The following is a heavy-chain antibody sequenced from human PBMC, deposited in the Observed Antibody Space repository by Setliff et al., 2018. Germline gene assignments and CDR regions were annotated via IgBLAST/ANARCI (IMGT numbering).Heavy chain of an antibody. D-gene: IGHD1-1*01. Sequence: PSETLSLTCNVSGASVSSHYWDWIRQPPGKGLEWIGFISYSGITTYNVSLKSRVSISVDTSKNQFSLKLSSVTAADTAVYYCATTGTYRYFDYWGQGTLVTVSS. CDR1: GASVSSHY. V-gene: IGHV4-59*02. CDR3: ATTGTYRYFDY. J-gene: IGHJ4*02. CDR2: ISYSGIT.